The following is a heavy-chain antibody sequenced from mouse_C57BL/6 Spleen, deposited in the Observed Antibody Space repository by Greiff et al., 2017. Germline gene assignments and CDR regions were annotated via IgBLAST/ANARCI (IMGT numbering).Heavy chain of an antibody. CDR1: GYSFTSGYY. CDR2: ICYDGSN. CDR3: AREEHY. Sequence: EVQLLQSGPGLVKPSQSLSLTCSVTGYSFTSGYYWNWIRPSPGNKLEWMGYICYDGSNNYKASLKNRIYITRYTTNNQFFLKLNSVTTEDTAACYYAREEHYWGQGTTLTVS. J-gene: IGHJ2*01. V-gene: IGHV3-6*01.